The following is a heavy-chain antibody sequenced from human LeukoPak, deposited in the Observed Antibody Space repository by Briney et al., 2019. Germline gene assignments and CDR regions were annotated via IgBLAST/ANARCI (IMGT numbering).Heavy chain of an antibody. J-gene: IGHJ4*02. CDR1: GYIFTNYW. CDR3: ARRTYYDSTGSDY. CDR2: IYPGDSDT. D-gene: IGHD3-22*01. V-gene: IGHV5-51*01. Sequence: GESLKISCKGSGYIFTNYWIGWARQLPGKGLEWVGIIYPGDSDTRYSPSFQGQVTISADKSISTAYLQWSSLKASDTAMYYCARRTYYDSTGSDYWGQGTLVTVSS.